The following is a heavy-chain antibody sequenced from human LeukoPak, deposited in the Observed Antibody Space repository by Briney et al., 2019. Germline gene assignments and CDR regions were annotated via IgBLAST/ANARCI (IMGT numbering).Heavy chain of an antibody. CDR3: ARTPPIDCSSTSCYSYWFDP. J-gene: IGHJ5*02. CDR1: GYTFTNHA. D-gene: IGHD2-2*01. Sequence: ASVKVSCKASGYTFTNHAMHWVRQAPGQRLEWMGWINAGNGNTKYSQKFQGRVTITRDTSASTAYMELSSLRSEDTAVYYCARTPPIDCSSTSCYSYWFDPWGQGTLVTVSS. V-gene: IGHV1-3*01. CDR2: INAGNGNT.